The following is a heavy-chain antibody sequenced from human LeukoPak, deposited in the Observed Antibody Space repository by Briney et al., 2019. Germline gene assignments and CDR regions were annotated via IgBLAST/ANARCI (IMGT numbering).Heavy chain of an antibody. CDR2: ISGSGGST. CDR1: GFTFSTYV. J-gene: IGHJ4*02. V-gene: IGHV3-23*01. Sequence: PGGSLRLSCAASGFTFSTYVVNWVRQAPGKGLEWVSAISGSGGSTYYADSVKGRFTISRDNSKNTLYLQMSSLRVEDTAVYYCAKDSANWGRHYDYWGQGTLVTVSS. CDR3: AKDSANWGRHYDY. D-gene: IGHD7-27*01.